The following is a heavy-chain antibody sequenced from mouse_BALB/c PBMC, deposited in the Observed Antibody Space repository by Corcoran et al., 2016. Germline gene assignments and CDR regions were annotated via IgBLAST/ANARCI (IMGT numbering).Heavy chain of an antibody. D-gene: IGHD2-4*01. CDR1: GYTFTSYT. J-gene: IGHJ4*01. Sequence: QVQLQQSAAELARPGASVKMSCKASGYTFTSYTMHWVKQRPGQGLEWIGYINPSSGYTEYNQKFKDKTTLTADKSSSTAYMQLSSLTSEDSAVYYCARDPSTMITKYAMDYWGQGTSVTVSS. CDR2: INPSSGYT. V-gene: IGHV1-4*02. CDR3: ARDPSTMITKYAMDY.